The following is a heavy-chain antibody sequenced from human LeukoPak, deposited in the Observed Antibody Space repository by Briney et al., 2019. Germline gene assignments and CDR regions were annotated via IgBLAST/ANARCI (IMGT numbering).Heavy chain of an antibody. CDR3: AGTHDYGDYGSHYYYYYYMDV. CDR2: INPNSGGT. D-gene: IGHD4-17*01. CDR1: GYTFTGYY. V-gene: IGHV1-2*02. J-gene: IGHJ6*03. Sequence: ASVKVSCKASGYTFTGYYMHWVRQAPGQGLEWMGWINPNSGGTNYAQKFQGRVTMTRDTSISTAYMELSRLRSDDTAVYYCAGTHDYGDYGSHYYYYYYMDVWGKGTTVTISS.